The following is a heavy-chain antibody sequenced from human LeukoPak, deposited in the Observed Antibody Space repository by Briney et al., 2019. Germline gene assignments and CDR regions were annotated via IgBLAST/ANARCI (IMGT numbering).Heavy chain of an antibody. J-gene: IGHJ4*02. CDR3: ARAPRGFQWFVEH. V-gene: IGHV3-23*01. CDR2: ISGYGDNT. Sequence: GGSLRLSCLASGFPVKSNYMSWVRQAPGKGLEWVSDISGYGDNTYYTDSVKGRFTISRDSSKNTLYLQMDSLRVEDTAVYYCARAPRGFQWFVEHWGQGTLVTVSS. CDR1: GFPVKSNY. D-gene: IGHD3-22*01.